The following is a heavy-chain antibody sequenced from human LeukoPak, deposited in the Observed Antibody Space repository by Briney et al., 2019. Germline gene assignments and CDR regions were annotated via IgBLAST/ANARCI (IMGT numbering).Heavy chain of an antibody. Sequence: ASVEVSCKASGHTFTSYDINWVRQATGQGLEWMGWMNPDSGNTGYAQKFQGRVTMTRDPSISTAYMELSSLTSEDTAVYYCARRIAAAGVGIVYWGQGTLVTVSS. D-gene: IGHD6-13*01. CDR1: GHTFTSYD. CDR3: ARRIAAAGVGIVY. CDR2: MNPDSGNT. V-gene: IGHV1-8*01. J-gene: IGHJ4*02.